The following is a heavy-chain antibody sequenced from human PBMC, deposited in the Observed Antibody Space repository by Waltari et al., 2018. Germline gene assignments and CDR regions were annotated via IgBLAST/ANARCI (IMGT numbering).Heavy chain of an antibody. CDR1: GFLYNDYW. Sequence: EVQLVESGGGLVQPGGSLRLSCAVSGFLYNDYWLDWVRQAPGQGLVWVSRIKSDGTNIKYVDSVRGRFTISRDSAKNTFYLQMNSLRVEDTAVYYCTRNPGYWGQGTLVTVAS. CDR3: TRNPGY. D-gene: IGHD2-15*01. V-gene: IGHV3-74*03. CDR2: IKSDGTNI. J-gene: IGHJ4*02.